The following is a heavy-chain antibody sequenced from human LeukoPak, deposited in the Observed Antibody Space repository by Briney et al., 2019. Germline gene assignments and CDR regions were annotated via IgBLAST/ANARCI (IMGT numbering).Heavy chain of an antibody. CDR2: ISDNSNYI. D-gene: IGHD2-21*01. J-gene: IGHJ4*02. V-gene: IGHV3-21*01. CDR1: GFTFNTYS. Sequence: PGGSLRLSCAASGFTFNTYSMNWVRQAPGKGLEWVSSISDNSNYIYYSDSVEGRFTISRDNAKNSLYLQMNSLRVEDTAVYYCANHCCPPFDSWGQGTLVTVSS. CDR3: ANHCCPPFDS.